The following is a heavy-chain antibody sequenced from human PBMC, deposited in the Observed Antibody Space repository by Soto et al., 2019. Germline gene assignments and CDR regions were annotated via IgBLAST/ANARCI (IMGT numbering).Heavy chain of an antibody. V-gene: IGHV3-48*01. CDR3: ARAPPEQAFHI. J-gene: IGHJ3*02. CDR1: GFTFRGYG. CDR2: IGSSSTII. Sequence: GGSPGLSCAASGFTFRGYGMNWVRQDPGKGLEWVSYIGSSSTIIYYAASVKGRFTISRDNAKNSLYLQMNSLRAEDTAVYYCARAPPEQAFHIWGQGTRVTVSS.